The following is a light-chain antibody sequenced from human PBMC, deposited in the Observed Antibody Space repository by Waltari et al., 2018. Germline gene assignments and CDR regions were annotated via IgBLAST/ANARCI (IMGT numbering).Light chain of an antibody. Sequence: QSALPHPPSASGSPGQSVTIPCTATSRAAGGYTSVAWYQQHPGKAPRLIIYEVNRRPSGVPDRFSGSKSGNTASLTVSGLQAEDEADYYCSSYAVSNNLLFGGGTKLTVL. CDR3: SSYAVSNNLL. CDR2: EVN. V-gene: IGLV2-8*01. J-gene: IGLJ2*01. CDR1: SRAAGGYTS.